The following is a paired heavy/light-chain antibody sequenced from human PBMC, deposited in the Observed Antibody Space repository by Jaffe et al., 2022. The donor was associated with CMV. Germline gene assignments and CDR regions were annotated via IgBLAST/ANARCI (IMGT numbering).Heavy chain of an antibody. V-gene: IGHV4-59*08. CDR1: GGSIGTYY. CDR3: ARHGHRSDASWWYFDL. CDR2: IYYSGIT. D-gene: IGHD3-3*01. J-gene: IGHJ2*01. Sequence: QVQLQESGPGLVKPSETLSLTCTVSGGSIGTYYWSWIRQPPGKGLEWIGYIYYSGITKYNPSLKSPVTISVDMTNNQFSLTLSSVTAADTAVYYCARHGHRSDASWWYFDLWGRGTLVTVSS.
Light chain of an antibody. J-gene: IGKJ1*01. Sequence: DIQMTQSPSSLSAFVGDRVTITCRASQGISNSLAWYQQRPGKAPKLLLYTASRLESGVPSRFSGSGSGTDFTLTISSLQSEDIATYYCQQYYSTSLAFGQGTKVEIK. CDR1: QGISNS. V-gene: IGKV1-NL1*01. CDR2: TAS. CDR3: QQYYSTSLA.